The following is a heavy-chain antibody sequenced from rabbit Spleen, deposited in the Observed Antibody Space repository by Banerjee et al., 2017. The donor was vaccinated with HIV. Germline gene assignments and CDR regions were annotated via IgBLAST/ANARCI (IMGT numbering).Heavy chain of an antibody. CDR2: IYPSFGVT. CDR1: GIDFSSYA. D-gene: IGHD2-1*01. Sequence: ELVESGGGLVQPGESLKLSCKASGIDFSSYAMIWVRQAPGKGPEWIAYIYPSFGVTNYANSVKGRFTISGDNAQNTVFLRMTSLTASDTATYFCARDQAGDADYGPYYLNLWGPGTLVTVS. J-gene: IGHJ4*01. V-gene: IGHV1S47*01. CDR3: ARDQAGDADYGPYYLNL.